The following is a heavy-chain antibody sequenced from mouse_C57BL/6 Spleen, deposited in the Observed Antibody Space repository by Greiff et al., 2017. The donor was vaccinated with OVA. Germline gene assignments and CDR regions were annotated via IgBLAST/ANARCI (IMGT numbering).Heavy chain of an antibody. CDR3: TTFYDDDGCAY. CDR1: GFTITDSY. Sequence: VQLKESGAELVRPGASVKLSCTASGFTITDSYMHWVKQRPEQGLEWIGRIDPEDGDTAYAQKFQGKATLTADTSSHTAYLQLSSLTSEDTAVYYCTTFYDDDGCAYWGQGTLVTVSA. J-gene: IGHJ3*01. D-gene: IGHD2-4*01. CDR2: IDPEDGDT. V-gene: IGHV14-1*01.